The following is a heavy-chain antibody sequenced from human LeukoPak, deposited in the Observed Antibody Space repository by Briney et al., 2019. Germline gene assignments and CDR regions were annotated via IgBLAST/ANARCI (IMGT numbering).Heavy chain of an antibody. CDR2: IKQDGSEK. V-gene: IGHV3-7*01. D-gene: IGHD3-10*01. CDR3: AVGPPIGELLY. J-gene: IGHJ4*02. Sequence: GGSLRLSCAASGFTFSNYWMSWVRQAPGKGLEWVANIKQDGSEKYYVDSVKGRFTISRDNAKNSLYLQMNSLRAEDTAVYYCAVGPPIGELLYWGQGTLVTVSS. CDR1: GFTFSNYW.